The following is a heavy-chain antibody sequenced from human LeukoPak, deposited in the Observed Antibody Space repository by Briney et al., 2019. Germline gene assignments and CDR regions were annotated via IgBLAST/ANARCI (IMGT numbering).Heavy chain of an antibody. V-gene: IGHV3-23*01. CDR3: AKGPKLGDGFHCDY. Sequence: GGSLRLSCVASGFIFDNYALSWVRQAPGKGLEWVSGISGSADNTYYADSVKGRFTISRDISKNTVYLQMNNLRDDDTAVYYCAKGPKLGDGFHCDYWGQGTLVTVSS. CDR2: ISGSADNT. J-gene: IGHJ4*02. D-gene: IGHD5-24*01. CDR1: GFIFDNYA.